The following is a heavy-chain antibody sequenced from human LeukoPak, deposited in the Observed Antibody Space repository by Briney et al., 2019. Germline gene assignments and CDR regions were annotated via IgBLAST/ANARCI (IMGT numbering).Heavy chain of an antibody. CDR2: ISYDGSNK. Sequence: GGSLRLSCAASGFTFSSYAMHWVRQAPDKGLEWVAVISYDGSNKYYAHSVKGRFTISNYNSKNTLYLQMNSLRAEDTAVYYCARDPLISVFGGNSWFDYWGQGTLVTVSS. V-gene: IGHV3-30*04. CDR3: ARDPLISVFGGNSWFDY. J-gene: IGHJ4*02. CDR1: GFTFSSYA. D-gene: IGHD4-23*01.